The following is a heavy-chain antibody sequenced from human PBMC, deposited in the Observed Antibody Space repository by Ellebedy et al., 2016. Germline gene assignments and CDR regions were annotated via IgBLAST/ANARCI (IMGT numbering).Heavy chain of an antibody. CDR2: IIPIFGTA. J-gene: IGHJ2*01. V-gene: IGHV1-69*13. CDR3: ATRYCSSTSCYTDWYFDL. Sequence: SVKVSXKASRGTFSSYAISWVRQAPGQGLEWMGGIIPIFGTANYAQKFQGRVTITADESTSTAYMELSSLRSEDTAVYYCATRYCSSTSCYTDWYFDLWGRGTLVTVSS. CDR1: RGTFSSYA. D-gene: IGHD2-2*02.